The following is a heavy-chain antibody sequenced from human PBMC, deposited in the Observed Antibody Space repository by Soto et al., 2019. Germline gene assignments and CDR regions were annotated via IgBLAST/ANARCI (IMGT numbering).Heavy chain of an antibody. CDR3: SRDGGSGVCRAGSAY. Sequence: EVQLVESGGGLVQPGGSLRLSCAASGFTFSSYWMTWVRQDPGKGLEWVANIYPDGSEKYYVGSVKGRFTISRDNAKNSLYLEMNSLRAEGTAVYFCSRDGGSGVCRAGSAYRGQGILVTVSS. V-gene: IGHV3-7*01. D-gene: IGHD6-19*01. CDR2: IYPDGSEK. J-gene: IGHJ4*02. CDR1: GFTFSSYW.